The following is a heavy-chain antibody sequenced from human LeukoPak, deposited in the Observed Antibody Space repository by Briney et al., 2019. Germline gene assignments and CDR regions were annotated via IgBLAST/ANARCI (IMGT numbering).Heavy chain of an antibody. CDR3: ARRWNYGRNYYIDV. CDR2: INDSGTI. CDR1: GGSFSNYY. Sequence: PSETLSLTCAVYGGSFSNYYWSWIRQPPGKGLKWIGEINDSGTINYNPSLMSRVTISVDKSKNQFSLKLSSVTAADTAVYYCARRWNYGRNYYIDVWGKGATVSVSS. D-gene: IGHD1-7*01. J-gene: IGHJ6*03. V-gene: IGHV4-34*01.